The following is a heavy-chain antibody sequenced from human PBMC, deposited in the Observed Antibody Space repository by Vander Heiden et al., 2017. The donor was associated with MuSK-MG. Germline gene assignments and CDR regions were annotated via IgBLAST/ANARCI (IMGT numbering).Heavy chain of an antibody. Sequence: EVQLVESGGGLVQPGGSLRLSCAASGFTFGSYWMSWVRQAPGKGLEWVANIKQDGSEKYYVDSVKGRFTISRDNAKNSLYLQMNSLRAEDTAVYYCARGSYIAAAAGYYYGMDVWGQGTTVTVSS. D-gene: IGHD6-13*01. J-gene: IGHJ6*02. CDR1: GFTFGSYW. CDR2: IKQDGSEK. CDR3: ARGSYIAAAAGYYYGMDV. V-gene: IGHV3-7*04.